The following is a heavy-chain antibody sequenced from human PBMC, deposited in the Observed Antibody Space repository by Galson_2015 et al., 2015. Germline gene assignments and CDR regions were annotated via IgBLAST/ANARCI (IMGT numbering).Heavy chain of an antibody. V-gene: IGHV3-53*01. CDR2: IYSGGST. Sequence: SLRLSCAASGFTVSSNYMSWVRQAPGNGLEWVSFIYSGGSTYYADSVKGRFTISRDNSKNTLYLQMNSLRAEDTAVYYCAKVGQWLDFDYWGQGTLVTVSS. D-gene: IGHD6-19*01. CDR3: AKVGQWLDFDY. J-gene: IGHJ4*02. CDR1: GFTVSSNY.